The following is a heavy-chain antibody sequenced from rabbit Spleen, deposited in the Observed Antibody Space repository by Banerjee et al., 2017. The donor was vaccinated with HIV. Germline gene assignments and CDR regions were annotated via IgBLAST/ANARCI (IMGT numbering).Heavy chain of an antibody. CDR3: VRGASSSGYYNL. J-gene: IGHJ4*01. CDR1: GFDFSSYG. D-gene: IGHD1-1*01. Sequence: EQLVESGGGLVKPGASLTLSCKASGFDFSSYGVTWVRQAPGKGLEWIGFIDPIFSGTYYANWVNGRFTISSHNAQNTLYLQLNSLTAADTATYFCVRGASSSGYYNLWGPGTLVTVS. V-gene: IGHV1S47*01. CDR2: IDPIFSGT.